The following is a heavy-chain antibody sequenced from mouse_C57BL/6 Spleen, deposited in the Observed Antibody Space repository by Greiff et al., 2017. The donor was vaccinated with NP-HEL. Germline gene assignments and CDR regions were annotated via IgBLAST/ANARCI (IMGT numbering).Heavy chain of an antibody. CDR3: GRGYYGSSYGFDY. CDR2: IYPSDGET. V-gene: IGHV1-61*01. D-gene: IGHD1-1*01. J-gene: IGHJ2*01. Sequence: QVQLQQPGAELVRPGSSVKLSCKASGYTFTSYWMDWVKQRPGQGLEWIGNIYPSDGETHYNQKFKDKATLTVDKSSSTAYMQLSSLTSEDSAVYCGGRGYYGSSYGFDYWGQGTTLTVSS. CDR1: GYTFTSYW.